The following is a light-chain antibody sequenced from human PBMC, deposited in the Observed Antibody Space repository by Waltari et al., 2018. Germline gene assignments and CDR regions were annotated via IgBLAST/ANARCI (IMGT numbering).Light chain of an antibody. CDR2: DAS. CDR3: QQRGNGLT. Sequence: EIVLTQSPATLSLSPGERATLSCRASQSVCNYLACYQQKPGQAPRLLIYDASTRATGTPARFSGSGSGTDFSLTISSLEPEDFAVYYCQQRGNGLTFGGGTKVEIK. V-gene: IGKV3-11*01. CDR1: QSVCNY. J-gene: IGKJ4*01.